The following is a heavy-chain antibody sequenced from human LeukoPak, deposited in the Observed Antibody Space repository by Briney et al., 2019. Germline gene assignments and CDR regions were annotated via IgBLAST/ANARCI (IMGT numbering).Heavy chain of an antibody. CDR3: ARASGTLILKYSGSYLNDY. CDR2: INTYNGNT. V-gene: IGHV1-18*01. CDR1: GYTFTSYG. D-gene: IGHD1-26*01. Sequence: ASVKVSCKASGYTFTSYGFSWVRQAPGQGLEWMGWINTYNGNTNYAQKLQGRVTMTTDTSTSTAYMELRSLRSDDTAVYYCARASGTLILKYSGSYLNDYWGQGTLVTVSS. J-gene: IGHJ4*02.